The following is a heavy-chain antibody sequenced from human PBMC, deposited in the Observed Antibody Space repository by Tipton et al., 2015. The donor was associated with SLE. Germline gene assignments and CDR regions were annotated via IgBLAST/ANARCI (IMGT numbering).Heavy chain of an antibody. D-gene: IGHD3-3*01. V-gene: IGHV4-61*02. CDR2: VFASGAT. CDR3: ARDSYGFWTGSHYYFYYMDV. J-gene: IGHJ6*03. CDR1: GESISSGRYY. Sequence: TLSLTCTLSGESISSGRYYWSWIRQPAGKGLEWIGRVFASGATNYNPSLESRVAISVDTSKNHFSLELTSVTSADTAVYYCARDSYGFWTGSHYYFYYMDVWGKGTTVTVS.